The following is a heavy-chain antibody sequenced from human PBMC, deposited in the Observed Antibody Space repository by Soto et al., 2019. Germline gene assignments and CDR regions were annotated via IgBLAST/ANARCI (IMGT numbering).Heavy chain of an antibody. D-gene: IGHD6-19*01. CDR3: ARDNGSGGYDY. J-gene: IGHJ4*02. CDR1: GFTFSSYY. Sequence: GGSLRLSCAASGFTFSSYYMSWIRQAPGKGLEWVSYISSSGSNIYYADSVKGRFTISRDNAKNSLYLQMNSLRAEDTAVYYYARDNGSGGYDYWGQGTLVTVSS. CDR2: ISSSGSNI. V-gene: IGHV3-11*01.